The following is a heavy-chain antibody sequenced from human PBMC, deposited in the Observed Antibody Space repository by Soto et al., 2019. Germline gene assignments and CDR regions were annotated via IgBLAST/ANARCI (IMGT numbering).Heavy chain of an antibody. J-gene: IGHJ4*02. D-gene: IGHD6-19*01. CDR3: ARDLVKSSGWYVLSLGGY. Sequence: QVQLVQSGAEVKKPGASVKVSCKASGYTFTSYGISWVRQAPGQGLEWMGWISAYNGNTNYAQKLQGRVTMTTDTYTSTAYMELRSLRSDDTAVYYCARDLVKSSGWYVLSLGGYWGQGTPVTVSS. V-gene: IGHV1-18*01. CDR1: GYTFTSYG. CDR2: ISAYNGNT.